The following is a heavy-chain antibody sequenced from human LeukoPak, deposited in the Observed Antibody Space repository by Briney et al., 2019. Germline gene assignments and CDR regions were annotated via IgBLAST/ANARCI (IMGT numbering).Heavy chain of an antibody. CDR2: INQDGTEK. Sequence: GGTLRLSCAASGFTFTTYWMSWVRQLPGKGLEWVANINQDGTEKYYVDSVKGRFTISRDNAKNSLYLQMNSLRAEDTAVYYCARDRYYYDSSGYSVSDFDYWGQGTLVTVSS. J-gene: IGHJ4*02. D-gene: IGHD3-22*01. CDR3: ARDRYYYDSSGYSVSDFDY. CDR1: GFTFTTYW. V-gene: IGHV3-7*01.